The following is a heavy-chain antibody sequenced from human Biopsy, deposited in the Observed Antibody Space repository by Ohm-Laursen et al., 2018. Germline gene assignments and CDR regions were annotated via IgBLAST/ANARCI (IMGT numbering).Heavy chain of an antibody. V-gene: IGHV4-59*01. Sequence: TLSLTCAVSGGSISNYFWTWIRQPPGKGLEWIGYFRFEDRTSYNSSLKSRVTISADTSKNQFSLRLSSMTAADTAAYYCALGGGSYVNFDYWGQGTLVTVSS. CDR1: GGSISNYF. J-gene: IGHJ4*02. D-gene: IGHD1-26*01. CDR2: FRFEDRT. CDR3: ALGGGSYVNFDY.